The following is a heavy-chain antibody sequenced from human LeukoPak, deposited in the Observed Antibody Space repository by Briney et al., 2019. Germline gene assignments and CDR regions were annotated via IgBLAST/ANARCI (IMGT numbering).Heavy chain of an antibody. CDR1: GFTFSSYT. Sequence: GGSLRLSCTASGFTFSSYTMNWVRQAPGKGLEWVSYIRISGSTIYYADSVRGRFTISRDNAKNSLYLQMKSLTDEDTAVYYCARAPRLPLVRGAPPFDNWGQGTLVTVFS. CDR2: IRISGSTI. V-gene: IGHV3-48*02. CDR3: ARAPRLPLVRGAPPFDN. D-gene: IGHD3-10*01. J-gene: IGHJ5*02.